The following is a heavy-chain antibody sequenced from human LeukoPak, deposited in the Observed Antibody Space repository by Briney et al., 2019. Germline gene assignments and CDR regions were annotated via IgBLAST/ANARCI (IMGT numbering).Heavy chain of an antibody. Sequence: GGSLRLSCAASGFTFSNYYMSWIRQAPGKGLEWVSYIKSGGGSIYYADSVKGRFTISRDNAKNSLYLQMNSLRAEDTAVYYCARYARGGSDWWGCGHWGKGNLVSVSS. J-gene: IGHJ4*02. V-gene: IGHV3-11*01. CDR1: GFTFSNYY. CDR3: ARYARGGSDWWGCGH. D-gene: IGHD5-12*01. CDR2: IKSGGGSI.